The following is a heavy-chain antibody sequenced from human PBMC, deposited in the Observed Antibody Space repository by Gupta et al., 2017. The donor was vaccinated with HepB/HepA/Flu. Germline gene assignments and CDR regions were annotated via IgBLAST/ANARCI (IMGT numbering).Heavy chain of an antibody. CDR3: ARGIHYYGIDV. CDR1: GVSISSGSYS. CDR2: IYHSGTT. Sequence: QLQLQESGSGLVKPSQTLSLTCGVSGVSISSGSYSWIWIRQPPGKGLEWTGYIYHSGTTYYNPSLKSRVTMSVDRSKNQFSLXLXSVTAAXTAVYYCARGIHYYGIDVWGQGTTVTVSS. J-gene: IGHJ6*02. V-gene: IGHV4-30-2*01. D-gene: IGHD6-13*01.